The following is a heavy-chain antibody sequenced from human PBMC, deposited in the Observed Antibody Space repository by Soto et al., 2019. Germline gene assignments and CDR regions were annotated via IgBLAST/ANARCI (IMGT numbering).Heavy chain of an antibody. V-gene: IGHV3-23*01. CDR2: IGASGGST. CDR1: GFTFSSYG. D-gene: IGHD6-13*01. CDR3: AKLVAAAGSDY. Sequence: EVQLLESGGGLVQPGGSLRLSCAASGFTFSSYGMSWVRQAPGKGLEWVSPIGASGGSTYYEDSVKGRFTISRDNAKNTVYLQMNSLRAEDTAVYYCAKLVAAAGSDYWGQGTLVTVSS. J-gene: IGHJ4*02.